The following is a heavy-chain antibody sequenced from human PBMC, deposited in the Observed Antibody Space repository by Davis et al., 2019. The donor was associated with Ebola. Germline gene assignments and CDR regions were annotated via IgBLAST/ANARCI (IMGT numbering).Heavy chain of an antibody. V-gene: IGHV1-69*06. D-gene: IGHD6-13*01. CDR3: ASIAATFANWFDP. J-gene: IGHJ5*02. CDR1: GGTFSSYA. Sequence: SVKVSCKASGGTFSSYAISWVRQAPGQGLEWMGGIIPIFGTANYAQKFQGRVTITADKSTSTAYMELSSLRSEDTAVYYCASIAATFANWFDPWGQGTLVTVSS. CDR2: IIPIFGTA.